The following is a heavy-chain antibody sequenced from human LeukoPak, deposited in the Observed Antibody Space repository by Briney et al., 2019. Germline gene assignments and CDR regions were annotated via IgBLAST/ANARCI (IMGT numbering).Heavy chain of an antibody. CDR3: AKDMGPYGSGSSLFDY. V-gene: IGHV3-30-3*01. J-gene: IGHJ4*02. CDR2: ISDDGGIK. D-gene: IGHD3-10*01. CDR1: GFTFSSYA. Sequence: SGGSLRLSCAASGFTFSSYAMHWVRQAPGKGLEWVAVISDDGGIKLYTDSVKGRFSISRDNSKDTMSLEMNSLRAEDTAVYYCAKDMGPYGSGSSLFDYWGQGTLVTVSS.